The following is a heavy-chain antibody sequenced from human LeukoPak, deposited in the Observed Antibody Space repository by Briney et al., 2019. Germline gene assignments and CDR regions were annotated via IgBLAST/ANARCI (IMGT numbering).Heavy chain of an antibody. J-gene: IGHJ4*02. Sequence: GESLKISCKGSGYSFSNYWIGWVRQMPGKGLEWMCIIYPGDSDTRYSPSFQGQVTISADKSISTAYLQWSSLEASDTAIYYCARRGYSSSWYSDYWGQGTLVTVSS. D-gene: IGHD6-13*01. CDR3: ARRGYSSSWYSDY. CDR2: IYPGDSDT. V-gene: IGHV5-51*01. CDR1: GYSFSNYW.